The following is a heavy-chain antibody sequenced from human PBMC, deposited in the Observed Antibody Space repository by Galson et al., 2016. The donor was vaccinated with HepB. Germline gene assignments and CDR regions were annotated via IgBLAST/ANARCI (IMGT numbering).Heavy chain of an antibody. CDR1: GDSVSSNSAA. V-gene: IGHV6-1*01. D-gene: IGHD5-24*01. Sequence: CAISGDSVSSNSAAWNWIRQSPSRGLEWLGRTYFRSKWYSDYAASVESRAFIDPDSSRNRFSLQLTSLPPEDTAVYYCARALMGTEGRHFDYWGQGTPVTVSS. CDR3: ARALMGTEGRHFDY. J-gene: IGHJ4*02. CDR2: TYFRSKWYS.